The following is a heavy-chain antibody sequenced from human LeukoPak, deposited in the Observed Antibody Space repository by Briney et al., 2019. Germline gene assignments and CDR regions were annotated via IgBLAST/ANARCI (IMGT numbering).Heavy chain of an antibody. Sequence: SETLSLTCTVSGGSISSSSYYWGWIRQPPGKGLEWIGSIYYSGSTYYNPSLKSRVTISVDTSKNQFSLKLSSVTAADTAVYYCARVKVKYGYSGYDLTVSYMDVWGKGTTVTVSS. CDR1: GGSISSSSYY. D-gene: IGHD5-12*01. V-gene: IGHV4-39*07. CDR3: ARVKVKYGYSGYDLTVSYMDV. J-gene: IGHJ6*03. CDR2: IYYSGST.